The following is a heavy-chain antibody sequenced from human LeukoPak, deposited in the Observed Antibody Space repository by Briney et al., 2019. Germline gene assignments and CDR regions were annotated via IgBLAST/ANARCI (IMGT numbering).Heavy chain of an antibody. D-gene: IGHD6-13*01. V-gene: IGHV4-34*01. CDR3: ARGAAGIDY. Sequence: SETLSLTCAVYGGSFSGYYWSWVRQPPGKGLEWIGEINHSGSTNYNPSLKSRVTISVDTSKNQFSLKLSSVTAADTAVYYCARGAAGIDYWGQGTLVTVSS. J-gene: IGHJ4*02. CDR2: INHSGST. CDR1: GGSFSGYY.